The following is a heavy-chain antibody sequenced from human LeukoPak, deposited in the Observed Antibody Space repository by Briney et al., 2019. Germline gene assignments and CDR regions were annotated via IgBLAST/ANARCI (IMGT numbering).Heavy chain of an antibody. CDR2: INPNSGGT. V-gene: IGHV1-2*06. J-gene: IGHJ3*02. CDR1: GYTFTGYY. D-gene: IGHD3-22*01. CDR3: ARIVLVSGAFDI. Sequence: ASVKVSCKASGYTFTGYYMHWVRQAPGQGLEWMGRINPNSGGTNYAQKFQGRVTMTRDTSISTAYMELSRLRSDDTAVYYCARIVLVSGAFDIWGQGTMVTVSS.